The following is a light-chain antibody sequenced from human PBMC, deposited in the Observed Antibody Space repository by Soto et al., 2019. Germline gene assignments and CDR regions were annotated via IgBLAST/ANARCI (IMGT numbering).Light chain of an antibody. CDR2: DAS. V-gene: IGKV1-5*01. J-gene: IGKJ1*01. CDR1: QNIRSR. CDR3: QQYKKSWT. Sequence: DFQMTQSPSTLSASVGDRVTITCRASQNIRSRLAWFQQKPGKAPKLLIYDASSLQSGVPSRFSGSGSGTEFTLTISSLQADDFAIYYCQQYKKSWTFGQGTKVDIK.